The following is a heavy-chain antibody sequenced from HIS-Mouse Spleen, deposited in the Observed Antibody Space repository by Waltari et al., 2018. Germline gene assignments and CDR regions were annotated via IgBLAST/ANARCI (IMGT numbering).Heavy chain of an antibody. D-gene: IGHD6-13*01. J-gene: IGHJ3*02. CDR1: GFTFSSYA. Sequence: EVQLLESGGGLVQPGGSLRLSCAASGFTFSSYAMSWVRQAPGKGLEWVSAFWGGGGRTYYEKAVKGRFTNSRDNSKNTLYLQMNSLRAEDTAVYYCAKVKLPGIAAAGDAFDIWGQGTMVTVSS. CDR3: AKVKLPGIAAAGDAFDI. V-gene: IGHV3-23*01. CDR2: FWGGGGRT.